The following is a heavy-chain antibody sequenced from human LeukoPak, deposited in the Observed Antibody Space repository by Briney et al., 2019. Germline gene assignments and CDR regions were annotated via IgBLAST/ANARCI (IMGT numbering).Heavy chain of an antibody. CDR2: ISAYNGRT. V-gene: IGHV1-18*04. Sequence: SVKVSCKASGYTFTGYYMHWVRQAPGQGPEWMGWISAYNGRTNYGQRLQDRVTLTADKSTSTVYMEMRSLTSDDTAVYYCARGNWNDPLRNWGQGTLVTVSS. D-gene: IGHD1-20*01. CDR1: GYTFTGYY. J-gene: IGHJ4*02. CDR3: ARGNWNDPLRN.